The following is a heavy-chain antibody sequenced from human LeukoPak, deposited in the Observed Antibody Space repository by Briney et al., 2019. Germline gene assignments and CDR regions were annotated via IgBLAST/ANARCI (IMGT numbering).Heavy chain of an antibody. CDR1: GYTFTSYG. CDR2: ISAYNGNT. V-gene: IGHV1-18*01. D-gene: IGHD6-13*01. CDR3: ATGQVSSSWYGPFDY. Sequence: ASVKVSCKASGYTFTSYGISWVRQAPGQGLEWMGWISAYNGNTNYAQKLQGRVTMTEDTSTDTAYMELSSLRSEDTAVYYCATGQVSSSWYGPFDYWGQGTLVTVSS. J-gene: IGHJ4*02.